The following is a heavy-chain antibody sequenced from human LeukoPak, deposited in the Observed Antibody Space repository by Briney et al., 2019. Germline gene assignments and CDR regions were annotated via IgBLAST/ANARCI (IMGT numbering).Heavy chain of an antibody. CDR1: GGSISSSSYY. V-gene: IGHV4-39*07. J-gene: IGHJ4*02. CDR3: ARVTGYMIEDYFDY. D-gene: IGHD3-22*01. Sequence: TSETLSLTCTVSGGSISSSSYYCGWIRQPPGKGLEWIGSIYYSGSTYYNPSLKSRVTISVDTSKNQFSLKLSSVTAADTAVYYCARVTGYMIEDYFDYWGQGTLVTVSS. CDR2: IYYSGST.